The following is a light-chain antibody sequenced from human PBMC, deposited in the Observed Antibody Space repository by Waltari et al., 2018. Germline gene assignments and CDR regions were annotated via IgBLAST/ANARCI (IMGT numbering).Light chain of an antibody. Sequence: DIQMTQSSSSLSASVGDRVTITCRATHNINIFLNWYQQKPGEGPKLLIYKASFMEGGVPSRFSGSGSGTEFSLSISSLQPEDFATYYCQQSYSVPYTFGQGTNLGI. J-gene: IGKJ2*01. CDR2: KAS. CDR1: HNINIF. V-gene: IGKV1-39*01. CDR3: QQSYSVPYT.